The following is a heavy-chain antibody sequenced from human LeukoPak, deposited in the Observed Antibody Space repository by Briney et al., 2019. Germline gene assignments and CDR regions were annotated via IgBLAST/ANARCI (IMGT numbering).Heavy chain of an antibody. V-gene: IGHV4-34*01. D-gene: IGHD3-3*01. J-gene: IGHJ4*02. Sequence: SETLSLTCAVYGGSFSGYYWSWIRQPPGKGLEWIGEINHSGSTNYNPSLKSRVTISVDTSKNQFSLKLSSVTAADTAVYYCASAIWRAFDYWGQRTLVTVSS. CDR2: INHSGST. CDR1: GGSFSGYY. CDR3: ASAIWRAFDY.